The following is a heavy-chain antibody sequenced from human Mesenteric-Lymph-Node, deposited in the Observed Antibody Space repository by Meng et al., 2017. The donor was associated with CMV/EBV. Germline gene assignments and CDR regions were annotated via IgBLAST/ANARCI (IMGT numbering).Heavy chain of an antibody. J-gene: IGHJ6*02. D-gene: IGHD6-6*01. Sequence: LSLTGAASGFTFSSHWMSWVRQAPGKGLEWVANIKRDGSEIYYVDSVKGRFTISRDNSKNTLYLGMNSLRAEDTAVYYCARVQDSSSTYGLDVWGQGTTVTVSS. V-gene: IGHV3-7*03. CDR3: ARVQDSSSTYGLDV. CDR2: IKRDGSEI. CDR1: GFTFSSHW.